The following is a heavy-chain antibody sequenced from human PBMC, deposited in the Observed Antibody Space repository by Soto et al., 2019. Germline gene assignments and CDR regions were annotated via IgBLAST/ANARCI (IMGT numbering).Heavy chain of an antibody. J-gene: IGHJ6*02. CDR2: ISWNSGSI. D-gene: IGHD7-27*01. Sequence: GGSLRLSCAASGFTFDDYAMHWVRQAPGKGLEWVSGISWNSGSIGYADSVKGRFTISRDNAKNSLYMQMNSLRAEDTALYYCAKDIGAGDYYYYYGMDVWGQGTTVTVSS. V-gene: IGHV3-9*01. CDR1: GFTFDDYA. CDR3: AKDIGAGDYYYYYGMDV.